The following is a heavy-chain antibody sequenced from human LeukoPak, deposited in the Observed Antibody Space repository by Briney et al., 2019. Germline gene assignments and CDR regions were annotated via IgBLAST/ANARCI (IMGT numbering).Heavy chain of an antibody. CDR1: GFTFSSYA. J-gene: IGHJ1*01. D-gene: IGHD6-19*01. Sequence: GGSLRLSCAASGFTFSSYAMSWVRQAPGKGLEWVSAISGSGGSTYYADSVKGRFTISRDNSMNTLYLQMNSLRAEDTAVYYCAKVDGIAVAGTRGYFQHWGQGTLVTVSS. V-gene: IGHV3-23*01. CDR2: ISGSGGST. CDR3: AKVDGIAVAGTRGYFQH.